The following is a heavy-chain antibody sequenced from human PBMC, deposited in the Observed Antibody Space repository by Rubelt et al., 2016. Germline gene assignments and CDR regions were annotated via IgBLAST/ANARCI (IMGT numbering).Heavy chain of an antibody. V-gene: IGHV4-59*11. J-gene: IGHJ5*02. D-gene: IGHD6-6*01. CDR3: AREDSTSSAGWFDP. Sequence: QVLLQESGPGLVKPSETLSLTCSISDSSMNIHSWSWFRRPPGKGLEWIGFVSDSGRTNYNPSIESRVSLSLDRPKAESYMTLKSVTASDTAVYYCAREDSTSSAGWFDPWGPGTLVTVSS. CDR1: DSSMNIHS. CDR2: VSDSGRT.